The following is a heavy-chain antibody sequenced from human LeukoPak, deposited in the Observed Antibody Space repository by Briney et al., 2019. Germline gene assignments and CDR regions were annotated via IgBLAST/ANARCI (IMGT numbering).Heavy chain of an antibody. D-gene: IGHD3-10*01. Sequence: SVKVSCKASGGTFSSYAISWVRQAPGQGLEWMGGIIPIFGTANYAQKFQGRVTITADESTSTAYMELSSLRSEDTAVYYCARAAHYGSGLNWFDPWGQGTLVTVSS. J-gene: IGHJ5*02. CDR2: IIPIFGTA. V-gene: IGHV1-69*13. CDR1: GGTFSSYA. CDR3: ARAAHYGSGLNWFDP.